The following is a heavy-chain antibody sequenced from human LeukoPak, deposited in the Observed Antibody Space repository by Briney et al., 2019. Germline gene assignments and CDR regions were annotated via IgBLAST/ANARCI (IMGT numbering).Heavy chain of an antibody. V-gene: IGHV4-34*01. CDR2: INHSGST. J-gene: IGHJ6*03. D-gene: IGHD3-16*01. Sequence: SETLSLTCAVYGGSFSGYYWSWIRQPPGKGLEWIGEINHSGSTNYNPSLKSRVTISVDTSKNQFSPKLSSVTAADTAVYYCARFRGFGYYYMAVWGKGTTVTVSS. CDR3: ARFRGFGYYYMAV. CDR1: GGSFSGYY.